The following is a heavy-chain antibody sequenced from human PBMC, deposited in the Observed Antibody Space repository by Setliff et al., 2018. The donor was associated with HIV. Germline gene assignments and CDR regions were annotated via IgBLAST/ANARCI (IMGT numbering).Heavy chain of an antibody. J-gene: IGHJ3*02. CDR2: INHSGIT. CDR1: GGSFSGYY. Sequence: SETLSLTCAVYGGSFSGYYWSWIRQPPGKGLEWIGEINHSGITNYNPSLKSRVTISLDTSRTQFSLTLGSVTAADTAMYYCGREHCSGGSCNGFDIWGQGTMVTVSS. V-gene: IGHV4-34*01. CDR3: GREHCSGGSCNGFDI. D-gene: IGHD2-15*01.